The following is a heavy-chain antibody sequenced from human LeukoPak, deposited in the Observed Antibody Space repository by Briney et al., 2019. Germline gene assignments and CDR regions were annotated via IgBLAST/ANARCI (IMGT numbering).Heavy chain of an antibody. CDR2: IRGSGDNT. CDR3: AKMKGHPLPKYYMDV. Sequence: GGSLRLSCAASGFTFSGFAMSWVRRTPGKGLEWVSGIRGSGDNTVYADSVKGRFTISRDNSKNTLYPEMNSLRAEDTAIYYCAKMKGHPLPKYYMDVWGQGTTVTVSS. V-gene: IGHV3-23*01. CDR1: GFTFSGFA. D-gene: IGHD1-26*01. J-gene: IGHJ6*01.